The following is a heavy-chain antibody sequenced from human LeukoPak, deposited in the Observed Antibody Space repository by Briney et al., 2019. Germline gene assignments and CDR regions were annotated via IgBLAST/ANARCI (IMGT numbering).Heavy chain of an antibody. J-gene: IGHJ6*02. D-gene: IGHD2-8*01. V-gene: IGHV3-33*08. CDR3: ARDRHCANGVCHSPPGMDV. CDR1: GFTFSSYN. Sequence: QPGGSLRLSCAASGFTFSSYNMNWVRQAPGKGLEWVADIWFDGKNEHFADSVKGRFTISRDNSKNTMYLQINSLRAEDTAVYYCARDRHCANGVCHSPPGMDVWGQGTTVTVSS. CDR2: IWFDGKNE.